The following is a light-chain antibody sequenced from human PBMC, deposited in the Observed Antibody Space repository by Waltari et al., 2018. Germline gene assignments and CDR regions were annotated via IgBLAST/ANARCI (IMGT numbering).Light chain of an antibody. J-gene: IGKJ4*01. CDR3: QQRSNWPLT. CDR1: QSVRSY. CDR2: DAS. Sequence: ESVLTQSPATLSLSPGERATISCRASQSVRSYLTWYQQKPGQAPRLLIYDASNRATGIPARFSGSGSGTDFTLTISSLEPEDVAVYYCQQRSNWPLTFGGGTKVEI. V-gene: IGKV3-11*01.